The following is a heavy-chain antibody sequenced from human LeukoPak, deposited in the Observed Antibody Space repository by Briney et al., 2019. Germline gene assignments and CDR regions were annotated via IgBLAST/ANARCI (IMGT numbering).Heavy chain of an antibody. CDR1: GFTFSSYW. V-gene: IGHV3-7*05. CDR2: LNQDGSER. Sequence: GGSLRLSCAASGFTFSSYWMSWVRQTPGKGLEWVAHLNQDGSERYYVDSVKGRFTISRENAKNSLYLQMNSLRAEDTAVYYCAKDHYVSGRYDAFDIWGQGTMVTVSS. J-gene: IGHJ3*02. CDR3: AKDHYVSGRYDAFDI. D-gene: IGHD3-10*01.